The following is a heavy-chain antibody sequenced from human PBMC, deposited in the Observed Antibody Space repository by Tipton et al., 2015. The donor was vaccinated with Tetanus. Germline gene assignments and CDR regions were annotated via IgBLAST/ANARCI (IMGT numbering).Heavy chain of an antibody. D-gene: IGHD6-13*01. Sequence: QLVQSGAEVKESGESLKISCRGSGYTFRTYWIAWVRQMPGKGLEWMGVVYPGDSETRYRPSFQGQVTFSVDRSVNTAYLQWSRLQASDTAVYYGARHAAAGPLLSPEQFSYHYGMDVWGQGTTVTVS. CDR3: ARHAAAGPLLSPEQFSYHYGMDV. J-gene: IGHJ6*02. V-gene: IGHV5-51*01. CDR2: VYPGDSET. CDR1: GYTFRTYW.